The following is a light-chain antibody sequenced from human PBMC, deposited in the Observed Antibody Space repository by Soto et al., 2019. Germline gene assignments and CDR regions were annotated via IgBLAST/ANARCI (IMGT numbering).Light chain of an antibody. J-gene: IGLJ3*02. V-gene: IGLV1-40*01. Sequence: QSVLTQPPSVSGAPGQRVTISCTGSSSNIGAGYDVNWYQKVPGTAPKLLIYGNTNRPSGVTDRFSGSKSGTSASLAITGLQSEDEADYHCQSFDSSLSGVVFGGGTQLTVL. CDR2: GNT. CDR1: SSNIGAGYD. CDR3: QSFDSSLSGVV.